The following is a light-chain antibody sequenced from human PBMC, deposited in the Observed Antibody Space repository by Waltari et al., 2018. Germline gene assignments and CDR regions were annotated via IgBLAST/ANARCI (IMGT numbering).Light chain of an antibody. V-gene: IGKV3-20*01. J-gene: IGKJ3*01. CDR1: QSVNNNY. CDR3: QQSNSV. CDR2: GIS. Sequence: EIVLTQSPGTLSLSPGERATLSCRASQSVNNNYLAWYQAKPGQAPRLLIYGISLRATGVPDRFSGGGSGTDFTLTISRLEPEDFATYYCQQSNSVFGPGTKVDIK.